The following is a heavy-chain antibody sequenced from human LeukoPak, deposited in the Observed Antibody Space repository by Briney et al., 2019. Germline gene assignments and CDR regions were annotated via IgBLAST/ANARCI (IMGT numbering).Heavy chain of an antibody. CDR1: GGSVTSTNW. CDR3: AREGGPYRPLDY. J-gene: IGHJ4*02. D-gene: IGHD6-25*01. V-gene: IGHV4-4*02. CDR2: VHLNGNT. Sequence: PSETLSLTCGVSGGSVTSTNWWTWIRPPPGKGLEWIGEVHLNGNTNYNPSLYGRVTMSVDKSENHVSLKLTSLTAADTAVYYCAREGGPYRPLDYSGQGTLVTVTS.